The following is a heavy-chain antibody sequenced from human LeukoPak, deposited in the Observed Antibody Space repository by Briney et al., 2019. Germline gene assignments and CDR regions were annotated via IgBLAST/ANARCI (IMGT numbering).Heavy chain of an antibody. V-gene: IGHV3-30*03. J-gene: IGHJ4*02. CDR2: ISYDGTNK. Sequence: GGSLRLSCAGSGFTFSNYGMHWVRQAPGKGPEWVAVISYDGTNKYYADSVKGRFTISRDNSKNTVYLQMNSLRAEDTAVYYRARGSIVGARGAGDYWGQGTLVTVSS. D-gene: IGHD1-26*01. CDR3: ARGSIVGARGAGDY. CDR1: GFTFSNYG.